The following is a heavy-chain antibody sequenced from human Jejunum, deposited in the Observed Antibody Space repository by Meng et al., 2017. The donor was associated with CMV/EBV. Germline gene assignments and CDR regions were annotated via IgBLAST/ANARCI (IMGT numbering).Heavy chain of an antibody. D-gene: IGHD3-22*01. J-gene: IGHJ4*02. CDR1: GGVFNNFA. CDR3: ARGFSNGYLPFDY. Sequence: LVHSGTEVIKPWSSVKVACKSSGGVFNNFALNWVRQAPGQGLEWMGGIIAVLKTPTYAQKFRGRLTITADESTGTTYMELTSLTSEDTAVYYCARGFSNGYLPFDYWGQGTLVTVSS. V-gene: IGHV1-69*01. CDR2: IIAVLKTP.